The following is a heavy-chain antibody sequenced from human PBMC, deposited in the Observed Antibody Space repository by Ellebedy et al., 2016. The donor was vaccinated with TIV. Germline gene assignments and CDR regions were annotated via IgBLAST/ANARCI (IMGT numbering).Heavy chain of an antibody. CDR1: GSTFSSSW. CDR3: AKDGASIAAGTLGY. V-gene: IGHV3-7*01. Sequence: PGGSLRLPCAGPGSTFSSSWMSGVRQAPGKGPEWVADINKAGSEKFYVASVKGRFTISRDNSKNTLYLQMNSLRAEDTAAYYCAKDGASIAAGTLGYWGQGTRVTVSS. D-gene: IGHD6-13*01. CDR2: INKAGSEK. J-gene: IGHJ4*02.